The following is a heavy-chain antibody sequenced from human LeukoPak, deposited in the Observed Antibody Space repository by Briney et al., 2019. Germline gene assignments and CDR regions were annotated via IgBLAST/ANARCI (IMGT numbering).Heavy chain of an antibody. V-gene: IGHV3-30*18. D-gene: IGHD6-19*01. CDR1: GFSFTMYA. J-gene: IGHJ4*02. CDR2: ISTDGNNE. Sequence: GGSLRLSCAASGFSFTMYAIHWVRQAPGKGLEWVAVISTDGNNEYYANSVKGRFTISRDNSKNTVYLQMTSLRTEDTAVYYCAKDQIGWAPGYVSGPLDQWGQGTLVTVSS. CDR3: AKDQIGWAPGYVSGPLDQ.